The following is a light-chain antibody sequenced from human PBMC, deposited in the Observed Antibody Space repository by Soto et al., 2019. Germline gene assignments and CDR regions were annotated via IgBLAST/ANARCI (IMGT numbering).Light chain of an antibody. CDR3: QQYGSSFT. J-gene: IGKJ3*01. CDR2: GAS. CDR1: QSVSASY. Sequence: EIVLTQSPDTLSLSPGERATLSCRASQSVSASYLAWYQHKPGQAPRLLMYGASRRATGIPDRFSGSGSGTDFTLTISRLEPEDFAVYYCQQYGSSFTFGPGTKLEIK. V-gene: IGKV3-20*01.